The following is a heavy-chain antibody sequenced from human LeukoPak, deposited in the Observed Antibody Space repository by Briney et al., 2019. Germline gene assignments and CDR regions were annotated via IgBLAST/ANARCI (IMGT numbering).Heavy chain of an antibody. CDR2: ISSSGSYI. J-gene: IGHJ4*02. CDR1: GFTFSSYE. Sequence: PGGSLRLSCAASGFTFSSYEMNWVRQAPGKGLEWVPSISSSGSYIYYADSVKGRFTLSRDNAKSSLSLQMNSLRAEDTAVYYCARGSTCFDYWGQGTLVTVSS. V-gene: IGHV3-21*01. CDR3: ARGSTCFDY.